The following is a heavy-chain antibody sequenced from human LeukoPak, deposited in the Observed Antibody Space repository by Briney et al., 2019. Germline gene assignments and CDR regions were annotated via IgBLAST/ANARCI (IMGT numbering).Heavy chain of an antibody. Sequence: PGGSLRLSCAASGFTFSSYGMHWVRQAPGKGLEWVAFIRYDGSNKYYADSVKGRFTTSRDNSKNTLYLQMNSLRAEDTAVYYCAKDRDSYGSVYYFDYWGQGTLVTVSS. CDR3: AKDRDSYGSVYYFDY. D-gene: IGHD3-10*01. V-gene: IGHV3-30*02. CDR2: IRYDGSNK. CDR1: GFTFSSYG. J-gene: IGHJ4*02.